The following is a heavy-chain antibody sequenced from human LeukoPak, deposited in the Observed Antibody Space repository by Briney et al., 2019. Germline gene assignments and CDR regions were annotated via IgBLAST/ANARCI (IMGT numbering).Heavy chain of an antibody. V-gene: IGHV4-59*01. Sequence: SETLFLTCTVSGGSISSYYWSWIRQPPGKGLEWIGYIYYSGSTNYNPSLKSRVTIAVDASKNQFSLKLSSVTAADTAVYYCARGVRRPAELDYWGQGTLVTVSS. J-gene: IGHJ4*02. D-gene: IGHD3-10*01. CDR2: IYYSGST. CDR1: GGSISSYY. CDR3: ARGVRRPAELDY.